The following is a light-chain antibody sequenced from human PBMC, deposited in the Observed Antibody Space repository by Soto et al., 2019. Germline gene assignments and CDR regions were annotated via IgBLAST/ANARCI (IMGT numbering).Light chain of an antibody. CDR1: ETIGMTS. CDR2: GAS. J-gene: IGKJ2*01. CDR3: LQHGSAPYT. Sequence: EIVLTQSPGTLSLSPGERATLSCTASETIGMTSLAWYQQKPGQAPRLVIYGASKTAVGSPGRFCGSTSGTGFNLSISSLEPEDSAVDHCLQHGSAPYTFGQRTRLESK. V-gene: IGKV3-20*01.